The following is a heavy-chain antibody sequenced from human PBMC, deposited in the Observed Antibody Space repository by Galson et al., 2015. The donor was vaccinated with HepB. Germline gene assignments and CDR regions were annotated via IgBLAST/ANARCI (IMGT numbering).Heavy chain of an antibody. V-gene: IGHV1-3*01. CDR1: GYTFTSYA. J-gene: IGHJ6*02. Sequence: SVKVSCKASGYTFTSYAMHWVRQAPGQRLEWMGWINAGNGKTKYSQKFQGRVTITRDTSATTTYLELSSLRTEDTAVYYCSRDYFESSGYYRGMDVWGQGTTVTVSS. D-gene: IGHD3-22*01. CDR2: INAGNGKT. CDR3: SRDYFESSGYYRGMDV.